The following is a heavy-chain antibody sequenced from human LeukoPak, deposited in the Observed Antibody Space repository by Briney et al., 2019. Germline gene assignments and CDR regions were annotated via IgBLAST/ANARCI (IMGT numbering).Heavy chain of an antibody. Sequence: GGSLRLSCAASGFTFRSYWMSWVRQAPGKGLKWVANINQDGSEKYHVDSVKGRFTISRDNAKNSVYLQMNSLTAEDTAVYYCVRDGGTTGYDLLDYWGQGTLLTVSS. CDR2: INQDGSEK. V-gene: IGHV3-7*01. J-gene: IGHJ4*02. D-gene: IGHD5-12*01. CDR1: GFTFRSYW. CDR3: VRDGGTTGYDLLDY.